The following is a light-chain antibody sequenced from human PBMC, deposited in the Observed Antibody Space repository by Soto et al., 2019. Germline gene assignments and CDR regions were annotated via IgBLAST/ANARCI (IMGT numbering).Light chain of an antibody. Sequence: EIVLTQSPATLSLSPGERATLSCRASQSVSSYLAWYQQKPGQAPRLLIYDASNRATGIPARFSGSGSGTDFTRTISSLEPEDFAVYYCQQRSHWPQTFGQGTKVEIK. CDR3: QQRSHWPQT. V-gene: IGKV3-11*01. CDR2: DAS. CDR1: QSVSSY. J-gene: IGKJ1*01.